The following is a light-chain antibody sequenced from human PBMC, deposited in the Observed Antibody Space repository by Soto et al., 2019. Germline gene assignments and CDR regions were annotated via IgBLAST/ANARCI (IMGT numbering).Light chain of an antibody. CDR1: QTVNSH. J-gene: IGKJ1*01. CDR3: QQYGRT. V-gene: IGKV3-15*01. CDR2: GAS. Sequence: EIVMTQSPATLSVSPGERATLSCWASQTVNSHLAWSQQIPGQAPRLLMNGASTRATGIPARFSGSGSGTEFALTISSLQSEDFAVFYCQQYGRTFGHGTKVDIK.